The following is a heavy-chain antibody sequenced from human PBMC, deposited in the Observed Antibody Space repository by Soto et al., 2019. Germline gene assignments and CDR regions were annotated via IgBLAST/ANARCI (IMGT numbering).Heavy chain of an antibody. V-gene: IGHV1-58*02. CDR3: ATRADVYSSGWSTGI. Sequence: ASVKVSCKASGFTFTSSAMQWVRQARGQRLEWIGWIVVGSGNTNYAQKFQERVTITRDMSTSTAYMELSSLRSEDTAVYYCATRADVYSSGWSTGIWGQGTLVTVSS. J-gene: IGHJ4*02. CDR1: GFTFTSSA. CDR2: IVVGSGNT. D-gene: IGHD6-19*01.